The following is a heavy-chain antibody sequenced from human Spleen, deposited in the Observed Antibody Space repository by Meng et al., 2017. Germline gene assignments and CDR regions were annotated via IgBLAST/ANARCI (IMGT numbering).Heavy chain of an antibody. CDR2: IYDDGTT. D-gene: IGHD6-13*01. Sequence: GESLKISCAASGFTFDEYVMFWVRQVPGKGLEWVSVIYDDGTTYYADSVKGRFTMSRDNSKNTLYLQMNSLRDEDTAVYYCARGGSSSWLPNHYYYYGMDVWGQGTTVTVSS. CDR1: GFTFDEYV. J-gene: IGHJ6*02. CDR3: ARGGSSSWLPNHYYYYGMDV. V-gene: IGHV3-66*02.